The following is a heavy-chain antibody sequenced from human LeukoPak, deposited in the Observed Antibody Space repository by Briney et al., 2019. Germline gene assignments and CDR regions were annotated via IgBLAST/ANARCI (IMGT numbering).Heavy chain of an antibody. V-gene: IGHV3-30*18. CDR1: GFTVSSNY. J-gene: IGHJ2*01. D-gene: IGHD1-26*01. CDR3: AKDRGGVGATYWYFDL. Sequence: GGSLRLSCAASGFTVSSNYMSWVRQAPGKGLEWVAVISYDGSNKYYADSVKGRFTISRDNSKNTLYLQMNSLRAEDTAVYYCAKDRGGVGATYWYFDLWGRGTLVTVSS. CDR2: ISYDGSNK.